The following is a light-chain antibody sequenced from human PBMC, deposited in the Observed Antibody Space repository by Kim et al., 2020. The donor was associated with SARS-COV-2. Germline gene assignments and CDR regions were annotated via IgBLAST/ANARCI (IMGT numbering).Light chain of an antibody. V-gene: IGKV3-15*01. CDR2: GAS. CDR3: QQYSNWPPLT. CDR1: QTINNK. Sequence: EVLMTQSPVTLSVSPGERASLSCRASQTINNKLAWYQQKPGQAPRLLIYGASTRAAGVPVRFSGGGSGTDFTLTISSLQSEDFAVYYCQQYSNWPPLTFGGGTKLKI. J-gene: IGKJ4*01.